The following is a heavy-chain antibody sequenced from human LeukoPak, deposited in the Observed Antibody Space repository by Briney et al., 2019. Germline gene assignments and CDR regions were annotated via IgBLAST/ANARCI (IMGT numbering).Heavy chain of an antibody. CDR3: TTRYFDWFGYHYMDV. Sequence: GGSLRLSCTAFEFTFFNAWMSWVRQAPGKGLEWVGRIKSNADGGTTDYAAPVKGRFTISRDDSKNTLYLQMNSLKTEDTAVYYCTTRYFDWFGYHYMDVWGKGTTVTISS. V-gene: IGHV3-15*01. CDR2: IKSNADGGTT. CDR1: EFTFFNAW. D-gene: IGHD3-9*01. J-gene: IGHJ6*03.